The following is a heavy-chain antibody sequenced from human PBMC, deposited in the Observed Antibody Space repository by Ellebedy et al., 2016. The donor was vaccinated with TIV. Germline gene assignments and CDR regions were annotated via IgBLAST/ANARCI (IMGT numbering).Heavy chain of an antibody. J-gene: IGHJ6*02. CDR1: GYNFNSYW. Sequence: PGGSLRLSCKGSGYNFNSYWINWVRQMPGKGLEWMGRFDPSDSFTKYSPSVQGRVTISADKSITTAYLQWSSLEASDTAIYYCARRLGYCSSTNCLSYGMDIWGQGTPVTVSS. CDR3: ARRLGYCSSTNCLSYGMDI. D-gene: IGHD2-2*01. CDR2: FDPSDSFT. V-gene: IGHV5-10-1*01.